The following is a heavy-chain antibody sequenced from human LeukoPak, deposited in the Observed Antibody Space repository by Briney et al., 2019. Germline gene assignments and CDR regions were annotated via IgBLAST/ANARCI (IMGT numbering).Heavy chain of an antibody. J-gene: IGHJ4*02. Sequence: SVKVSCKASGGTFSSYAISWVRQAPGQGLEWMGGIIPIFGTANYAQKFQGRVTITADKSTSTAYMELSSLRSEDTAVYYCARGPLVYCGGDCYSGRYYFDYWGQGTLVTVSS. V-gene: IGHV1-69*06. CDR2: IIPIFGTA. CDR3: ARGPLVYCGGDCYSGRYYFDY. D-gene: IGHD2-21*02. CDR1: GGTFSSYA.